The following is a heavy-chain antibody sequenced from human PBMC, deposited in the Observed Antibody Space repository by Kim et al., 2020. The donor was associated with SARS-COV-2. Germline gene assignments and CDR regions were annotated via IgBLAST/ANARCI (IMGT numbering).Heavy chain of an antibody. CDR3: TRLYYYDSSGRDY. D-gene: IGHD3-22*01. Sequence: YAACVKSRVTIYSDDSKNTAYLQMNSLKTEDTAVYYCTRLYYYDSSGRDYWGQGTLVTVSS. V-gene: IGHV3-73*01. J-gene: IGHJ4*02.